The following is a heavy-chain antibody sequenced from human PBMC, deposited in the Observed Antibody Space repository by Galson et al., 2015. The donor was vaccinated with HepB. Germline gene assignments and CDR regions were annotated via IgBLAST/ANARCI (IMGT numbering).Heavy chain of an antibody. CDR3: ARSIRYYGDYETAY. CDR1: GGSFSGYY. J-gene: IGHJ4*02. D-gene: IGHD4-17*01. CDR2: INHSGST. V-gene: IGHV4-34*01. Sequence: SETLSLTCAVYGGSFSGYYWSWIRQPPGKGLEWIGEINHSGSTNYNPSLKSRVTISVDTSKNQFSLKLSSVTAADTAVYYCARSIRYYGDYETAYWGQGTLVTVSS.